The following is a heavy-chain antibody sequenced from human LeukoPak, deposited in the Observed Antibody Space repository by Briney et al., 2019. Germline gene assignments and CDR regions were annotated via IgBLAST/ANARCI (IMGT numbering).Heavy chain of an antibody. Sequence: GRSLRLSCAASGFTFDDYAMHWVRQAPGKGLEWVSGISWNSGSIGYADSVKGRFTISRDNAKNSLYLQMNSLRAEDTALYYCAKEENQQFFDYWGQGTLVTVSS. D-gene: IGHD6-13*01. CDR2: ISWNSGSI. CDR1: GFTFDDYA. J-gene: IGHJ4*02. CDR3: AKEENQQFFDY. V-gene: IGHV3-9*01.